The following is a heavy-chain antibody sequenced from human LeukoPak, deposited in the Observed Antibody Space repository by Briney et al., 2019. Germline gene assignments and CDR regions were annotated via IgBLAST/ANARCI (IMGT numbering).Heavy chain of an antibody. V-gene: IGHV4-31*03. CDR1: GGSISSGGYY. CDR2: IYYSGST. D-gene: IGHD6-13*01. J-gene: IGHJ6*02. Sequence: SETLSLTCTVSGGSISSGGYYWSWIRQHPGKGLEWIGYIYYSGSTYYNPSLKGRVTISVDTSKNQFSLKLSSVTAADTAVYYCARDRYIAAAGTRYGMDVWGQGTTVTVSS. CDR3: ARDRYIAAAGTRYGMDV.